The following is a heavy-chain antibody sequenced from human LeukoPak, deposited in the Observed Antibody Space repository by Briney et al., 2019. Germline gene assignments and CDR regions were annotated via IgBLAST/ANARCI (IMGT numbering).Heavy chain of an antibody. D-gene: IGHD6-13*01. CDR1: GFTFSSYG. Sequence: PGGSLRLSCAASGFTFSSYGMHWVRQAPGKGLEWVAFIRYDGSNKYYADSVKGRFTISRDNSKNTLYLQMNSLRAEDTAVYYCAKDLHPLAGTAAASDYWGQGTLVTVSS. V-gene: IGHV3-30*02. J-gene: IGHJ4*02. CDR2: IRYDGSNK. CDR3: AKDLHPLAGTAAASDY.